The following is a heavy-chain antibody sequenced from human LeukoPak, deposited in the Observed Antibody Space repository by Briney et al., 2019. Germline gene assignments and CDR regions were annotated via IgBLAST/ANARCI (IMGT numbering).Heavy chain of an antibody. V-gene: IGHV5-51*01. CDR1: GYSFTSYW. D-gene: IGHD1-26*01. Sequence: NHGESLQISCKGSGYSFTSYWIGWVRQMPGKGLEWMGIIYPGDSDTRYSPSFQGQVTISADKSISTAYLQWSSLKASDTAMYYCARQVVGATYDAFDIWGQGTMVTVSS. CDR2: IYPGDSDT. CDR3: ARQVVGATYDAFDI. J-gene: IGHJ3*02.